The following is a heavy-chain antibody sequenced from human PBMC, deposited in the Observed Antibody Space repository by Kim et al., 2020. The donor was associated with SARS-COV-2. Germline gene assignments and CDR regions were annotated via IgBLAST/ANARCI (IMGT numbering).Heavy chain of an antibody. D-gene: IGHD2-2*03. J-gene: IGHJ4*02. Sequence: GGSLRLSCTTSGFTFFGHAMSWVRQAPGKGLEWVSRIDGSDDTSYYADSAKGRFSISSYDSRYTLNSQMSALRAEATATSYYYKRGGRWILGFGGQGTLV. V-gene: IGHV3-23*01. CDR1: GFTFFGHA. CDR3: YKRGGRWILGF. CDR2: IDGSDDTS.